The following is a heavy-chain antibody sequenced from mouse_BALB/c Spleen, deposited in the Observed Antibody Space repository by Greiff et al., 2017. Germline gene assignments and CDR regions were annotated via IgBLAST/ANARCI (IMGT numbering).Heavy chain of an antibody. D-gene: IGHD1-1*01. CDR3: ASYYGSSYVPNYYAMDY. J-gene: IGHJ4*01. Sequence: EVKLEESGPGLVKPSQSLSLTCTVTGYSITSDYAWNWIRQFPGNTLEWMGYISYSGSTSYNPSLKSRISITRDTSKNQFFLQLNSVTTEDTATYYCASYYGSSYVPNYYAMDYWGQGTSVTVSS. V-gene: IGHV3-2*02. CDR1: GYSITSDYA. CDR2: ISYSGST.